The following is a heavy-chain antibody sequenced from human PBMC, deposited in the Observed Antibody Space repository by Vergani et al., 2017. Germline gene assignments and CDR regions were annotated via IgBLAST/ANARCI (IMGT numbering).Heavy chain of an antibody. CDR2: IISTGRN. CDR3: ARQVLLSFEEFAVIGWFDP. CDR1: GDSITGGDQY. Sequence: QVQLLESGPGLVKPSQTLSLTCSVSGDSITGGDQYWSWIRPSPGKGLEWIGYIISTGRNNYNPSLQSRLTISLDASKSQFSLRLRSVTAADTAVYFCARQVLLSFEEFAVIGWFDPWGQGTLVTVSS. J-gene: IGHJ5*02. V-gene: IGHV4-30-4*01. D-gene: IGHD3-10*01.